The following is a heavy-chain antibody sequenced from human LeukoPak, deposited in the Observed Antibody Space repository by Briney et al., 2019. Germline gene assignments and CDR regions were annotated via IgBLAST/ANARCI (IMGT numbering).Heavy chain of an antibody. CDR3: ARVSGYSYGYDAFDI. CDR1: GFTFSSYS. CDR2: ISSSSSYI. V-gene: IGHV3-21*01. Sequence: GGSLRLSCAASGFTFSSYSVNWVRQAPGKGLEWVSSISSSSSYIYYADSVKGRFTISRDNAKNSLYLQMNSLRAEGTAVYYCARVSGYSYGYDAFDIWGQGTMVTVSS. J-gene: IGHJ3*02. D-gene: IGHD5-18*01.